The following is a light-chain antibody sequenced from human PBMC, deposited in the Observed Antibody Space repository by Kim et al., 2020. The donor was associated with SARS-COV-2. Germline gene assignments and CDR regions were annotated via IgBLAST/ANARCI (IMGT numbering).Light chain of an antibody. Sequence: DIVMTQSPDSLAVSLGERATINCKTSQSVLYSSSNKNYLAWYQQKPGQPPKLLFYWASTRESGVFDRFSGSGSGTDFTLTISSLQAEDVAVYYCQQYYSTPWTFGQGTKV. CDR1: QSVLYSSSNKNY. CDR3: QQYYSTPWT. J-gene: IGKJ1*01. V-gene: IGKV4-1*01. CDR2: WAS.